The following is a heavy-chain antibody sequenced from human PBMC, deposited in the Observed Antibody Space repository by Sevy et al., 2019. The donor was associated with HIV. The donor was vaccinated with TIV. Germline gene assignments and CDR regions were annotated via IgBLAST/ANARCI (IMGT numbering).Heavy chain of an antibody. CDR2: IWYDGSN. CDR3: AKSWGRICGGGSCVKGEYYYYGMDV. V-gene: IGHV3-33*06. Sequence: GGSLRLSCAASGFSFNTYGMHWVRQAPGKGLEWVAVIWYDGSNYADSVKGRFTISRDNSKNKLYLQMNSLRVEDTAVYYCAKSWGRICGGGSCVKGEYYYYGMDVWGQGTTVTVSS. J-gene: IGHJ6*02. D-gene: IGHD2-15*01. CDR1: GFSFNTYG.